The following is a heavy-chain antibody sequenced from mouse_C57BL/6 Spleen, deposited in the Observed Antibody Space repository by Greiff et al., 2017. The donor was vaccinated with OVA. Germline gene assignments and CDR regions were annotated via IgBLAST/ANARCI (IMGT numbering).Heavy chain of an antibody. CDR1: GFPITSGYY. D-gene: IGHD2-3*01. V-gene: IGHV12-3*01. J-gene: IGHJ1*03. CDR2: ITHSGET. Sequence: QVQLKESGPGLVKPSQSLCLTCSITGFPITSGYYWIWIRQPPGKPLEWMGYITHSGETFYNPSLQSPISITRETSKNQFFLQVNSVTTEDTTMYYCAGDSDGYWYFDVWGTGTTVTV. CDR3: AGDSDGYWYFDV.